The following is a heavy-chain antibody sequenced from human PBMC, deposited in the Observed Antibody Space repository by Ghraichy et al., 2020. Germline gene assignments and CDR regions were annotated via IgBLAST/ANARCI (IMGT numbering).Heavy chain of an antibody. V-gene: IGHV4-4*02. Sequence: GSLRLSCAVSGGSISSSNWWSWVRQPPGKGLEWIGEIYHSGSTNYNPSLKSRVIISVDKSKKHFSLKLSSVTAADTAVYYCARSVVVVVAADEYYYGLDVWGQGTTVTVSS. D-gene: IGHD2-15*01. CDR2: IYHSGST. CDR1: GGSISSSNW. J-gene: IGHJ6*02. CDR3: ARSVVVVVAADEYYYGLDV.